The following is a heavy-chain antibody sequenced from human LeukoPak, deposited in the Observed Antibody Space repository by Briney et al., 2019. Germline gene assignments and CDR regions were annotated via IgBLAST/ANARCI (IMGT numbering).Heavy chain of an antibody. CDR2: IYYSGNT. CDR3: ARGRYCSGGYCYWYFDL. CDR1: GDSISSYY. J-gene: IGHJ2*01. V-gene: IGHV4-59*01. D-gene: IGHD2-15*01. Sequence: PSETLSLTCSVSGDSISSYYWSWIRQPPGKGLEWIGYIYYSGNTKYNPSLKSRVTISVDTSRNQFSLKLSSVTAADTAVYYCARGRYCSGGYCYWYFDLWGLGTLVTVSS.